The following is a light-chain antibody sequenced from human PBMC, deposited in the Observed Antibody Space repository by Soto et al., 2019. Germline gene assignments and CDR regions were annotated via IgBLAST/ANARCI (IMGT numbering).Light chain of an antibody. CDR2: DAS. V-gene: IGKV1-5*01. CDR3: QQYDTYWT. Sequence: IQMPQAPSTESASVVERVTITSRDSQNINSWLAWYQQKPGSATKVLIYDASSLESGVPSRFSGSRSETEFTLTISSLQPDDFATYYCQQYDTYWTFGQGTKVDIK. J-gene: IGKJ1*01. CDR1: QNINSW.